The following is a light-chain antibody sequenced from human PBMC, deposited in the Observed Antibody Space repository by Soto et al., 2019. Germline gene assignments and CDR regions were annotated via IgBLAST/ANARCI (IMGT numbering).Light chain of an antibody. CDR3: QQRSNWTIT. Sequence: EIVLTQSPGTLSLSPGERATLSCRASQSVRSNYVAWYQQKPGQAPRLLIYDASNRATGIPARFSGSGPGTDFTLTISSLEPEDFAVYYCQQRSNWTITFGQGTRLEIK. CDR1: QSVRSN. V-gene: IGKV3D-11*02. CDR2: DAS. J-gene: IGKJ5*01.